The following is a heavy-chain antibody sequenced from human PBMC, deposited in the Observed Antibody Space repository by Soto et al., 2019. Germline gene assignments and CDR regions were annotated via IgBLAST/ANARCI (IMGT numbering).Heavy chain of an antibody. CDR3: ARKGYDFWCGYLSGGGSNWFDP. J-gene: IGHJ5*02. V-gene: IGHV4-4*02. D-gene: IGHD3-3*01. Sequence: QVQLQESGPGLVKPSGTLSLTCAVSSGSISSSNWWSWVRQPPGKGLEWIGEIYHSGSTNYNPSLKGRVTISVDKSKNQFSLKLSSVTAADTAVYYCARKGYDFWCGYLSGGGSNWFDPWGQGTLVTVSS. CDR2: IYHSGST. CDR1: SGSISSSNW.